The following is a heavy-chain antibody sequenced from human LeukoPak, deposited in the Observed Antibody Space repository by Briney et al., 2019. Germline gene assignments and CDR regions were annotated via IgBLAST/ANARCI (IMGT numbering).Heavy chain of an antibody. V-gene: IGHV3-7*01. D-gene: IGHD4-17*01. J-gene: IGHJ4*02. CDR2: IRHDGSET. CDR3: AKDKSYGGNRYFDY. Sequence: PGGSLRLSCAASGFPFSSYWMSWVRQAPGKGLEWVANIRHDGSETYYVDSLRGRFTISRDNAKNLVYLQMSSLRAEDTAIYYCAKDKSYGGNRYFDYWGQGTLVTVSS. CDR1: GFPFSSYW.